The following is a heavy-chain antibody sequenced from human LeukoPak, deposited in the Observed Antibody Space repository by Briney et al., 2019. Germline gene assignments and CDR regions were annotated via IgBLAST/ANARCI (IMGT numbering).Heavy chain of an antibody. D-gene: IGHD3-10*01. CDR1: GFTFSDYG. V-gene: IGHV3-33*01. J-gene: IGHJ4*02. CDR2: IWSDGSNK. Sequence: GGSLRLSCAASGFTFSDYGIHWVRRASGKGLEWVAVIWSDGSNKYYADSVKGRFTISRDNSRKTLYLQMNSLRAEDTPVYYCVRASGSFDYWGQGTLVTVSS. CDR3: VRASGSFDY.